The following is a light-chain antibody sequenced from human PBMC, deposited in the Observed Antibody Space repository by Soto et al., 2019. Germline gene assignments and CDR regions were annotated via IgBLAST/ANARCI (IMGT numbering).Light chain of an antibody. CDR1: QGIGND. Sequence: DIQMTQSPSSLSASVGDRVTITCRASQGIGNDLGWFQQKPGKAPKRLIYAASILESGVPSRFGGSGSGTEFTLTISSLQPEDFATYFCLQHNGYPHTFGQGTKLEIK. CDR3: LQHNGYPHT. CDR2: AAS. J-gene: IGKJ2*01. V-gene: IGKV1-17*01.